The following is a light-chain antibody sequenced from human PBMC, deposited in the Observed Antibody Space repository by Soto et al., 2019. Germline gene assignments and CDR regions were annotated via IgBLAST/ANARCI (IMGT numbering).Light chain of an antibody. CDR1: QDISSY. CDR3: QQLASYPYT. Sequence: IQLTQSPSSVSASVGDRVTITCRASQDISSYLAWYQQKPGKVPSLLIYLASTLQNGVPSRFSGIGSGTDFTLTISALQPEDFATYYCQQLASYPYTFGQGTRLESK. CDR2: LAS. J-gene: IGKJ2*01. V-gene: IGKV1-9*01.